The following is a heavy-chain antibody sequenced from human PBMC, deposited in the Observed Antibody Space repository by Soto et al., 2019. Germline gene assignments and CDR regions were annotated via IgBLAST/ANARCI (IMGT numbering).Heavy chain of an antibody. D-gene: IGHD6-13*01. CDR1: GFTFSSYS. V-gene: IGHV3-21*01. CDR3: ARPFTHMAAAYPFDY. J-gene: IGHJ4*02. Sequence: GGSLRLSCAASGFTFSSYSMNWVRQAPGKGLEWVSSISSSSSYIYYADSVKGRFTISRDNAKNSLYLQMNSLRAEDTAVYYCARPFTHMAAAYPFDYWGQGTLVTVSS. CDR2: ISSSSSYI.